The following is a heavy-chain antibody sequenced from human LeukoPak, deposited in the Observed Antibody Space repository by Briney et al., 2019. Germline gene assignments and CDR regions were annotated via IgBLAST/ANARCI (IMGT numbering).Heavy chain of an antibody. D-gene: IGHD1-1*01. CDR2: ISYSGST. Sequence: SETLSLTCTVSGGSISSYYWSWIRQPPGKGLEWIGYISYSGSTNYNPSLKSRVTISVDTSKNQFSLKLSSVTAADTAVYYCARHDLSPGSGTDRDWFDPWGQGTLVTVPS. J-gene: IGHJ5*02. V-gene: IGHV4-59*08. CDR1: GGSISSYY. CDR3: ARHDLSPGSGTDRDWFDP.